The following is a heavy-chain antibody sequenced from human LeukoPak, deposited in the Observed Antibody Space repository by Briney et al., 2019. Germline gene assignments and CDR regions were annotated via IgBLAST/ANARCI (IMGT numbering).Heavy chain of an antibody. J-gene: IGHJ4*02. V-gene: IGHV4-4*02. CDR3: AGLVGRYSSGLYYYYFDY. CDR1: GDSINSLDL. D-gene: IGHD3-22*01. CDR2: MYLSGTT. Sequence: SGTLSLTCTVSGDSINSLDLWSWVRQPPGKGLEWIGEMYLSGTTHSNPSVKSRVAISIDKSKNQFFLNLSSVTAADTAVYYCAGLVGRYSSGLYYYYFDYWGQGTLVTVSS.